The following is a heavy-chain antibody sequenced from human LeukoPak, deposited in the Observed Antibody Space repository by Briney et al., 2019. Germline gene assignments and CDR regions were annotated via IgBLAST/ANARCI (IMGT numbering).Heavy chain of an antibody. CDR3: ARVTGYMIEDYFDY. CDR1: GGFISAYY. V-gene: IGHV4-59*01. J-gene: IGHJ4*02. Sequence: PSETLSLTCTVSGGFISAYYWSWIRQPPGKGLEWIGYVYYTGSTEYNPSLRSRVTISVDTSKNQFSLRLSSVTAADTAVYYCARVTGYMIEDYFDYWGQGTLVTVSS. CDR2: VYYTGST. D-gene: IGHD3-22*01.